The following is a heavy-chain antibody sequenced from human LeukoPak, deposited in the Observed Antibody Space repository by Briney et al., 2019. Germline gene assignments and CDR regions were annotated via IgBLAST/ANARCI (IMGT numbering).Heavy chain of an antibody. D-gene: IGHD3-16*01. V-gene: IGHV3-53*01. CDR2: IYSGGST. CDR3: ARALGQFGNWFDP. CDR1: GFTVSSNY. J-gene: IGHJ5*02. Sequence: GSLRLSCAASGFTVSSNYMSWVRQAPGNRLEWDSVIYSGGSTYYADSVKGRFTISRDTSKNTLYLQMNSLRAEDTAVYYCARALGQFGNWFDPWGQGTLVTVSS.